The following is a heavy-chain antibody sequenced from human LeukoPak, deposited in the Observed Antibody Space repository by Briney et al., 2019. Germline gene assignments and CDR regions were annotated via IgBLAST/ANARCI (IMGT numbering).Heavy chain of an antibody. CDR2: ISWDSGNS. Sequence: GGSLRLSCAASGFTFYDYVMHWVRQAPGKGLEWVSRISWDSGNSVHADTVQGRFTISRDNAKNSLYLQMNNLRPEDTALYYCIKDLRLGLHLDTFEPWGQGTMVTVSS. V-gene: IGHV3-9*01. D-gene: IGHD1-1*01. J-gene: IGHJ3*01. CDR1: GFTFYDYV. CDR3: IKDLRLGLHLDTFEP.